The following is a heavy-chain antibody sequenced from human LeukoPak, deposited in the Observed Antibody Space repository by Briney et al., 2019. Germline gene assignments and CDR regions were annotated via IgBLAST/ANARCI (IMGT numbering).Heavy chain of an antibody. D-gene: IGHD5-12*01. Sequence: PGGSLTLSCAVSGFTYSNYAKHGVRQAPGEGGEGVGVISYDGSNKFYADSVKGRFTISTDNSKMTLHLQMNSLRAEDTAVYYCARSLATSYYYMDVWGKGTTVTVSS. CDR1: GFTYSNYA. CDR2: ISYDGSNK. CDR3: ARSLATSYYYMDV. V-gene: IGHV3-30*04. J-gene: IGHJ6*03.